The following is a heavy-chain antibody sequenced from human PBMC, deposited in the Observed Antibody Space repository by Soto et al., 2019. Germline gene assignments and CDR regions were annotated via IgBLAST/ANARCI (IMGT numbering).Heavy chain of an antibody. CDR1: GFTFSSNY. CDR3: VRDDYGMDV. V-gene: IGHV3-66*01. J-gene: IGHJ6*02. Sequence: EVQLVESGGGLVQPGGSLRLSCAASGFTFSSNYMSWVRQAPGKGLEWVSVIYSGGNTYYADSVKGRFTISRDNSKNTVYLQMHSLIDEDTAVYYCVRDDYGMDVWGQGTAVTVSS. CDR2: IYSGGNT.